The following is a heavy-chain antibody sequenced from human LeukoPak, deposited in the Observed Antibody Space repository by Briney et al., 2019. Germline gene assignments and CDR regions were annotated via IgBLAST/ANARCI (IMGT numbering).Heavy chain of an antibody. D-gene: IGHD4-23*01. J-gene: IGHJ4*02. CDR1: GGSISSSSYY. CDR3: ARPGKGFDY. Sequence: PSETLSLTCTVSGGSISSSSYYWGWIRQPPGKGLEWIGSIYYSGSTYYNPSLKSRVTISVDTSKNQFSLKLSSVTAADTAVYYCARPGKGFDYWGQGTLVTVSS. V-gene: IGHV4-39*01. CDR2: IYYSGST.